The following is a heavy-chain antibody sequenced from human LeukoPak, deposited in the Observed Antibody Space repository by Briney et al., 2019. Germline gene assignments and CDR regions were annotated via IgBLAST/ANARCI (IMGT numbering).Heavy chain of an antibody. CDR1: GFTFDTFA. Sequence: PGGSLRLPCVASGFTFDTFAMSWVRQAPGKGLEGVSGIGNTETYYSDSVKGRFTISRDNSKSTIYLHMSNLRAEDTALYYCARDGQAFNSNWDYFEYWGQGTPVTVSS. J-gene: IGHJ4*02. D-gene: IGHD7-27*01. V-gene: IGHV3-23*01. CDR2: IGNTET. CDR3: ARDGQAFNSNWDYFEY.